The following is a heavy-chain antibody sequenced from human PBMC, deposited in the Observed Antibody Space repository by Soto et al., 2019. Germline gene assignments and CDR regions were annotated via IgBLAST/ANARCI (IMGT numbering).Heavy chain of an antibody. CDR2: ISYDGNNK. D-gene: IGHD4-17*01. V-gene: IGHV3-30*18. CDR1: GFTFSTFG. Sequence: QLVESGGGVVPPGASLRLSCAASGFTFSTFGMHWVRQTPGKGLEWVAVISYDGNNKVYADSVKGRFTISRDNFKKTVDLVMNILKVDDTAVYYCAKDLQAYGDYDYYCYGLDVWGQGATVSVSS. J-gene: IGHJ6*02. CDR3: AKDLQAYGDYDYYCYGLDV.